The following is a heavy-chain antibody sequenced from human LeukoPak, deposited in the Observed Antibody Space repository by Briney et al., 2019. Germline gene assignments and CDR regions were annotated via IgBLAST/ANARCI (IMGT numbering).Heavy chain of an antibody. J-gene: IGHJ4*02. CDR2: ISSSSSYT. Sequence: LSLTCAVYGGSFSGYYWSWISQAPGKCLEWVSYISSSSSYTNYADSVKGRFTISRDNAKNSLYLQMNSLRAEDTAVYYCARVDSSSSWYGYWGQRTLVTVSS. D-gene: IGHD6-13*01. V-gene: IGHV3-11*05. CDR3: ARVDSSSSWYGY. CDR1: GGSFSGYY.